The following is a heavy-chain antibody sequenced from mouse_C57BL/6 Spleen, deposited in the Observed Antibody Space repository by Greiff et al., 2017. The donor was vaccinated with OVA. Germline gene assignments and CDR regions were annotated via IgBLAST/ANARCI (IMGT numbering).Heavy chain of an antibody. CDR2: IDPETGGT. CDR1: GYTFTDYE. Sequence: QVQLKESGAELVRPGASVTLSCKASGYTFTDYEMHWVKQTPVHGLEWIGAIDPETGGTAYNQKFKGKAILTADKSSSTAYMELRSLTSEDSAVYYCTRRWYFAYWGQGTLVTVSA. D-gene: IGHD1-1*02. J-gene: IGHJ3*01. V-gene: IGHV1-15*01. CDR3: TRRWYFAY.